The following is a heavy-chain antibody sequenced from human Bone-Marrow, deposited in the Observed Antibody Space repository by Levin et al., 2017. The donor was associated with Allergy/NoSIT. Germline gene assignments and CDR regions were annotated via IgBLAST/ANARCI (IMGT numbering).Heavy chain of an antibody. CDR1: GFTFSDYY. CDR3: AREGDVVVAATMADY. CDR2: ISSSGSTI. Sequence: GGSLRLSCAASGFTFSDYYMSWIRQAPGKGLEWVSYISSSGSTIYYADSVKGRFTISRDNAKNSLYLQMNSLRAEDTAVYYCAREGDVVVAATMADYWGQGTLVTVSS. D-gene: IGHD2-15*01. J-gene: IGHJ4*02. V-gene: IGHV3-11*01.